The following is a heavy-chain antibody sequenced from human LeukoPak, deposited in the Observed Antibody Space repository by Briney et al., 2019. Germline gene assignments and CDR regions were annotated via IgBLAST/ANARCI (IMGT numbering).Heavy chain of an antibody. Sequence: SETLSLTCTVSGASIGTYYWSWIRQPPGKGLEWIGYIYYSGSTNYSPSLKSRVTISLDTSKNQFSLNLNSVTAADTAVYYCATGGSWFDPWGQGTLVTVSS. CDR1: GASIGTYY. J-gene: IGHJ5*02. CDR3: ATGGSWFDP. CDR2: IYYSGST. D-gene: IGHD1-26*01. V-gene: IGHV4-59*01.